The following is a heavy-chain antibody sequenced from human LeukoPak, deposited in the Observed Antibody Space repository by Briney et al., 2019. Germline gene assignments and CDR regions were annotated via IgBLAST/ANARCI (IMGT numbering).Heavy chain of an antibody. D-gene: IGHD3-10*01. Sequence: PGGSLRLSRAASGFTVSSNYMSWVRQAPGKGLEWVSTFSGSGGNTYYADSVKGRFAISRDNSKDTIYLQMNSLRAEDTAVYYCAFYRGAHSYFPYWGQGTLVTVSS. CDR1: GFTVSSNY. CDR3: AFYRGAHSYFPY. CDR2: FSGSGGNT. J-gene: IGHJ4*02. V-gene: IGHV3-53*05.